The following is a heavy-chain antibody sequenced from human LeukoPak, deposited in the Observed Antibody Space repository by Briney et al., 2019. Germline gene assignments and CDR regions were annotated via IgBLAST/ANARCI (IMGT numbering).Heavy chain of an antibody. V-gene: IGHV3-23*01. D-gene: IGHD4-17*01. J-gene: IGHJ5*02. CDR3: TKDPNGDYIGAFDP. CDR2: ITGGHYAT. CDR1: GFSFSSFV. Sequence: GGSLRLSCAASGFSFSSFVMTWVRQAPGKGLEWVSSITGGHYATYNTDSVKGRFTISRDNAKNTLYLQMNSLRADDTAIYYCTKDPNGDYIGAFDPWGQGTLVTVSS.